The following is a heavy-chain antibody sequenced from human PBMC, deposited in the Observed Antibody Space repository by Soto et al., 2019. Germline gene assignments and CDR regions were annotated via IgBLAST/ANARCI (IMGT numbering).Heavy chain of an antibody. CDR1: GYSFTSYW. J-gene: IGHJ6*02. D-gene: IGHD6-13*01. V-gene: IGHV5-10-1*01. Sequence: PGESLKISCKGSGYSFTSYWISWVRQMTGKGLEWMGRIDPSDSYTNYSPSFQGHVTISADKSIGTAYLQWSSLKASDTAMYYCARHSPLEAIAAAVADYYYYYGMDVWGQGTTVTVSS. CDR3: ARHSPLEAIAAAVADYYYYYGMDV. CDR2: IDPSDSYT.